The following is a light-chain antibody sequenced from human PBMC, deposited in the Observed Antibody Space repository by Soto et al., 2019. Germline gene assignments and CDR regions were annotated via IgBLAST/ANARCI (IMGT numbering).Light chain of an antibody. Sequence: DIQLTQSPSTLSASVGDRVTITCRASQTINSWLAWYQQKPGKAPKVLIYKASSLESGVPSRFSGSGSGTEFTLTISSLQPDDFATYYYQQSNTYPITFGQGTRLEIK. J-gene: IGKJ5*01. V-gene: IGKV1-5*03. CDR1: QTINSW. CDR2: KAS. CDR3: QQSNTYPIT.